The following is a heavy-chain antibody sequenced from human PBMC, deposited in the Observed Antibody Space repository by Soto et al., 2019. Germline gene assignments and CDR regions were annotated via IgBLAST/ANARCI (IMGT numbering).Heavy chain of an antibody. V-gene: IGHV4-38-2*02. J-gene: IGHJ4*01. CDR2: IYHGGTT. D-gene: IGHD6-19*01. CDR3: ARVHVMVVAGSTFDY. CDR1: VYSISIGSY. Sequence: AETLSLTCTFSVYSISIGSYLAWVRQPPGKGPGWIASIYHGGTTFYNPSLKSRITISVDTSNNQFSLKLTSVTAADTAVYYCARVHVMVVAGSTFDYWGHGTLVTGSS.